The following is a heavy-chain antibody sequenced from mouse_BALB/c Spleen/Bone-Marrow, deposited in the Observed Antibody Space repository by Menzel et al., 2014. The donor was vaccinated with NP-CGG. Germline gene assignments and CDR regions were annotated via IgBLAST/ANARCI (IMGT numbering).Heavy chain of an antibody. CDR1: GYTFTSYV. CDR2: INPYNDGT. D-gene: IGHD5-1-1*01. V-gene: IGHV1-14*01. CDR3: ARWRYPYAMDY. J-gene: IGHJ4*01. Sequence: EVQLQQSGPELVKPGASVKMSCTASGYTFTSYVMHWVKQKPGQGLEWIGYINPYNDGTKYNEKFKGKATLTSDKSSSTAYMELSSLTSEDSAVYYCARWRYPYAMDYWGQGTSVTVSS.